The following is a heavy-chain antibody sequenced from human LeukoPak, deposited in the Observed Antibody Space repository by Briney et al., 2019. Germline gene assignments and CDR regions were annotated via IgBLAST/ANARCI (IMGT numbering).Heavy chain of an antibody. CDR2: TYYRSKWYN. J-gene: IGHJ3*02. D-gene: IGHD2-15*01. CDR1: GDSVSSNSGA. V-gene: IGHV6-1*01. CDR3: ARTPPGYCGGGSCYVDDAFDI. Sequence: PSQTLSLTCAISGDSVSSNSGAWNWIRQSPSRGLEWLGRTYYRSKWYNDYAVSVKSRITINPDTSKNQFSLQLNSVTPEDTAVYYCARTPPGYCGGGSCYVDDAFDIWGQGTMVTVSS.